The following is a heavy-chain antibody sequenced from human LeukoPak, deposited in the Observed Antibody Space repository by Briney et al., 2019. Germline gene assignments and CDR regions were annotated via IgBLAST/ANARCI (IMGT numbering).Heavy chain of an antibody. CDR3: AKSGYNRFDY. D-gene: IGHD5-24*01. V-gene: IGHV3-23*01. CDR1: GFTFSSSA. J-gene: IGHJ4*02. Sequence: GGSLRLSCAASGFTFSSSAMSWVRQAPGKGLEWVSNISGSGSGGGTYYADSVKGRFTISRDNSKNTPYLQMNSLRAEDTAVYYCAKSGYNRFDYWGQGTLVTVSS. CDR2: ISGSGSGGGT.